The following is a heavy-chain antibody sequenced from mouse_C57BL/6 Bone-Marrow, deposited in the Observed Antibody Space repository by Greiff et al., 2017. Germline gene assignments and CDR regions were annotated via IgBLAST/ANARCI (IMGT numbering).Heavy chain of an antibody. Sequence: DVHLVESGAELVRPGASVKLSCTASGFNIKDYYMHWVKQRPEQGLAWIGRIAPADGATAYAPKFQGKATMTADTSSNTAYLQLSILTSEDTAVYYCTYNSNPYGSQGTLVTVSA. CDR1: GFNIKDYY. CDR2: IAPADGAT. D-gene: IGHD2-5*01. CDR3: TYNSNPY. J-gene: IGHJ3*01. V-gene: IGHV14-1*01.